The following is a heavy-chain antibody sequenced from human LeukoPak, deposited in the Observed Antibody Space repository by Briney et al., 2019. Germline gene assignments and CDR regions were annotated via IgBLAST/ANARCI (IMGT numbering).Heavy chain of an antibody. CDR1: GSTFTGYN. Sequence: GASVRVSCKAAGSTFTGYNMHWVGEAPGQEREWMGWINPNSGGTDYAQNFQGRVTMPRDTSLSTAYMELSRLRSDDTAMYYGARDMTMAGEVPQYWGQGTLVTVSS. J-gene: IGHJ4*02. CDR3: ARDMTMAGEVPQY. CDR2: INPNSGGT. D-gene: IGHD2-2*01. V-gene: IGHV1-2*02.